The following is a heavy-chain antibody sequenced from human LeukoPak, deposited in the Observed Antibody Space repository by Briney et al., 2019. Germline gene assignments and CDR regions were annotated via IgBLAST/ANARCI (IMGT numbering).Heavy chain of an antibody. J-gene: IGHJ4*02. D-gene: IGHD5-24*01. V-gene: IGHV3-74*01. CDR2: VNGDGTST. CDR1: GFTFSTYW. Sequence: GGSLRLSCTASGFTFSTYWMHWVRQAPGKGLVWVSRVNGDGTSTVYADSVKGRFTISRDNAKNTLYLQMNSLRAEDTAVYYCARGDGRDGYNFAYWGQGTLVTVSS. CDR3: ARGDGRDGYNFAY.